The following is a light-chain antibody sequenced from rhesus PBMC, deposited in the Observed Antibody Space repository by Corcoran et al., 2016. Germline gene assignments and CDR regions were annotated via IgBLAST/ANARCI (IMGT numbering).Light chain of an antibody. CDR3: QQYSSRPLT. V-gene: IGKV1-22*01. CDR2: KAS. J-gene: IGKJ4*01. CDR1: QGISKG. Sequence: DIQMTQSPSSLSASVGDTVTITCRASQGISKGLAWYQQKPGKAPTFVIYKASSLQSGVPSRFTGTGSGTDFTLTISTLQSEDVATYDCQQYSSRPLTFGGGTKVELK.